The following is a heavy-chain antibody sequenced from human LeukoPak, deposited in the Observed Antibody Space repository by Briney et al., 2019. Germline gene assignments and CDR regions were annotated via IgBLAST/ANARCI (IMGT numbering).Heavy chain of an antibody. D-gene: IGHD3-22*01. CDR2: IYYSGGT. CDR3: ARASTYYYDSSGYGLLHHFDY. J-gene: IGHJ4*02. V-gene: IGHV4-59*01. CDR1: GGSNSSYY. Sequence: SETLSLTCTVSGGSNSSYYWSWIRQPPGKGLEWIGYIYYSGGTNYNPSLKSRVTISVDTSKNQFSLKLSSVTAADTAVYYCARASTYYYDSSGYGLLHHFDYWGQGTLVTVSS.